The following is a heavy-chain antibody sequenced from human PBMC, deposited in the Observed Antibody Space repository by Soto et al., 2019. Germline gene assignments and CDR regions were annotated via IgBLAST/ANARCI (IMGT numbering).Heavy chain of an antibody. CDR2: IWYDGSNK. J-gene: IGHJ4*02. D-gene: IGHD6-6*01. V-gene: IGHV3-33*01. Sequence: QVQLVESGGGVVQPGRSLRLSCAASGFTFSSYGMHWVRQAPGKGLEWVAVIWYDGSNKYYADSVKGRFTISRDNSKNTLYLQMNSLRAEDTAVYYCARVGGSSSTLAYWGQGTLVTVSS. CDR3: ARVGGSSSTLAY. CDR1: GFTFSSYG.